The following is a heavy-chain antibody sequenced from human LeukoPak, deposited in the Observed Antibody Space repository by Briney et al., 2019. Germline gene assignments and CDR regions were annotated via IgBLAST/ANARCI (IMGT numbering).Heavy chain of an antibody. D-gene: IGHD3-22*01. Sequence: TRGSLRLSCAASGFTFSSDWMSWVRQAPGKGREWVSNIKQDGSEKYYVDSVKGRFTISRDNAKNSLYLQMNSLRAEDTAVYYCATIGDSGYFGDYWGQGTLVTVSS. CDR3: ATIGDSGYFGDY. CDR1: GFTFSSDW. J-gene: IGHJ4*02. V-gene: IGHV3-7*01. CDR2: IKQDGSEK.